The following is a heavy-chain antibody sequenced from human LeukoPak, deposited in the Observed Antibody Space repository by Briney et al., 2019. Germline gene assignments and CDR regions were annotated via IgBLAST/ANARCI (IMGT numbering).Heavy chain of an antibody. V-gene: IGHV3-30*01. Sequence: GGSLRLSCAASGFTFSSHAMHWVRQAPGKGLEWVAVISYEASNQYYADSVRGRFTISRDNSKNTLSLQMNSPRDEDTALYYCARDYRVGCTSDDCYPIDYWGQGTQVTVSS. J-gene: IGHJ4*02. CDR2: ISYEASNQ. CDR3: ARDYRVGCTSDDCYPIDY. D-gene: IGHD2-21*02. CDR1: GFTFSSHA.